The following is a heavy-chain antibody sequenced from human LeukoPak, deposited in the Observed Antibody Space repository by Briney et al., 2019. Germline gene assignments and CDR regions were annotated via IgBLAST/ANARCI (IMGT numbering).Heavy chain of an antibody. CDR3: ARGDHVRIYAESSFDI. V-gene: IGHV1-46*01. D-gene: IGHD5/OR15-5a*01. Sequence: ASVKVSCKASGYTFTSYYMHWVRQAPGQGLEWMGIINPSGGNTNYAQKFQGRVTMTRDTSTSTVYMELSSLRSEDTAVYYCARGDHVRIYAESSFDIWGQGTMVTVSS. J-gene: IGHJ3*02. CDR1: GYTFTSYY. CDR2: INPSGGNT.